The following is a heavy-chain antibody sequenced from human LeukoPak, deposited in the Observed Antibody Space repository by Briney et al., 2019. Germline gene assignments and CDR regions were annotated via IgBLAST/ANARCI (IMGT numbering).Heavy chain of an antibody. D-gene: IGHD3-22*01. CDR3: AKRDRGSGYSDFDY. V-gene: IGHV3-23*01. CDR2: ISGSGGST. J-gene: IGHJ4*02. CDR1: GFTFSSYA. Sequence: GGSLRLSCAASGFTFSSYAMSWVRQAPGKGLEWVSAISGSGGSTYYADSVKGGFTISRDNSKNTLYLQMNSLRAEDTAVYYCAKRDRGSGYSDFDYWGRGTLVTVSS.